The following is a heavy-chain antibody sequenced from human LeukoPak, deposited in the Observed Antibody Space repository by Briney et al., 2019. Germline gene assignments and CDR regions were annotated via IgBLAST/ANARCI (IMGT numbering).Heavy chain of an antibody. CDR3: ARSLAAPGSDYFDY. D-gene: IGHD6-6*01. CDR2: IFHSGST. CDR1: SGSIFISNW. Sequence: PSETLSLTCAVSSGSIFISNWWSWVRQPPGKGLEWIGQIFHSGSTSYSPSLKSRVTISVDKSKNQFSLKLTSVTAADTAVYYCARSLAAPGSDYFDYWGQGTLVTVSS. J-gene: IGHJ4*02. V-gene: IGHV4-4*02.